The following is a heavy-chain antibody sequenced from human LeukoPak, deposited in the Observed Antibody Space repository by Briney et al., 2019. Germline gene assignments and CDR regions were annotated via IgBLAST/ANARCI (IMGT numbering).Heavy chain of an antibody. J-gene: IGHJ4*02. Sequence: GGSLRLSCAASGFTFSSYAVTWVRQAPGKGLEWVSAVSVIGTTYYGDSVKGRFTISRDNSKNTLSLQMNSLRAEDTAVYYCARISSDSISYYDHWGQGTLVTVSS. V-gene: IGHV3-23*01. CDR3: ARISSDSISYYDH. CDR2: VSVIGTT. CDR1: GFTFSSYA. D-gene: IGHD3-22*01.